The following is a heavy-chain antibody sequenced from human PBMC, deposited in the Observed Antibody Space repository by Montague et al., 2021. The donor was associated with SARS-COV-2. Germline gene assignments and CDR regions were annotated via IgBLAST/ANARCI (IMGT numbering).Heavy chain of an antibody. Sequence: SLRLSCAASGLTFDDYAMHWVRQAPGKGLEWVSGISWNSGSIGYADSVKGRFTISRDNAKNSLYLQMNSLRAEDTALYYCAKVSYGSGSYHFDYWGQGTTVTVSS. CDR2: ISWNSGSI. CDR1: GLTFDDYA. CDR3: AKVSYGSGSYHFDY. J-gene: IGHJ4*03. V-gene: IGHV3-9*01. D-gene: IGHD3-10*01.